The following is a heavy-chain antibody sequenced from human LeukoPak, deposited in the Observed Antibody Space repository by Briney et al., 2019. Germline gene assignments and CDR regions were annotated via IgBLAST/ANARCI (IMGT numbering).Heavy chain of an antibody. CDR3: ARDPKYYDFWSGYYGGVDYYYYGMDV. CDR1: GYTFTSYY. J-gene: IGHJ6*02. V-gene: IGHV1-46*01. CDR2: INPSGGST. D-gene: IGHD3-3*01. Sequence: ASVKVSCKASGYTFTSYYMHWVRQAPGQGLEWMGIINPSGGSTSYAQKFQGRVTMTRDTSTSTVYMELSSLRSEDTAVYYCARDPKYYDFWSGYYGGVDYYYYGMDVWGQGTTVTVSS.